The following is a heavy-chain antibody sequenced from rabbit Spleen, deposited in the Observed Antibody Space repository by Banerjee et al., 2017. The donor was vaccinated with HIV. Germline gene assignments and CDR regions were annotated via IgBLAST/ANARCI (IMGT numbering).Heavy chain of an antibody. Sequence: QSLEESGGGLVQPEGSLTLTCTASGFSFTSGYDMCWVRQAPGKGLEWIGYIMTSSGGATYYANWAKGRFTISKTSSTTVTLRMTSLSAADTATYFCARDRTDGSRYDWLDLWGPGTLVTVS. CDR1: GFSFTSGYD. V-gene: IGHV1S40*01. J-gene: IGHJ5*01. CDR2: IMTSSGGAT. CDR3: ARDRTDGSRYDWLDL. D-gene: IGHD4-2*01.